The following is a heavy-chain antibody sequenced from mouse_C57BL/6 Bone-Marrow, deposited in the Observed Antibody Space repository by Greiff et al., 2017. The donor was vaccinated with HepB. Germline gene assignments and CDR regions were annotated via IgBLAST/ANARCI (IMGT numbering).Heavy chain of an antibody. Sequence: VQVVESGPGLVQPSQSLSITCTVSGFSLTSYGVHWVRQSPGKGLEWLGVIWRGGSTDYNAAFMSRLSITKDNSKSQVFFKMNSLQADDTAIYYCAKKIYEDYYAMDYWGQGTSVTVSS. J-gene: IGHJ4*01. CDR2: IWRGGST. CDR1: GFSLTSYG. CDR3: AKKIYEDYYAMDY. D-gene: IGHD1-1*01. V-gene: IGHV2-5*01.